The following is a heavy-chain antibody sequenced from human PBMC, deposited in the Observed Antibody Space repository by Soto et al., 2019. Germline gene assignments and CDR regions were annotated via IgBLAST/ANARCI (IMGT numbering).Heavy chain of an antibody. J-gene: IGHJ4*02. D-gene: IGHD6-19*01. Sequence: PGGSLRLSCAASGFTFSGSAMHWVRQASGKGLEWVGRIRSKANSYATAYAASVKGRFTISRDDSKNTAYLQMNSLKTEDTAVYYCTSHLARAVAGTGGDYWGQGTLVTVSS. CDR1: GFTFSGSA. V-gene: IGHV3-73*01. CDR2: IRSKANSYAT. CDR3: TSHLARAVAGTGGDY.